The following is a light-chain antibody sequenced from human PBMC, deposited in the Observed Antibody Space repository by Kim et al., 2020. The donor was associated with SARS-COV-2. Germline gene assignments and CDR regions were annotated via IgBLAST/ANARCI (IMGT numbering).Light chain of an antibody. J-gene: IGLJ3*02. CDR1: SSDVGGYYY. CDR3: SSYTSSSTWV. V-gene: IGLV2-14*04. Sequence: GQPITISCTGTSSDVGGYYYGSWYQQHPGKAPKLMIYDVNERPSGVSNRFSGSKSGNTASLTISGLHTEDEADYYCSSYTSSSTWVFGGGTQLTVL. CDR2: DVN.